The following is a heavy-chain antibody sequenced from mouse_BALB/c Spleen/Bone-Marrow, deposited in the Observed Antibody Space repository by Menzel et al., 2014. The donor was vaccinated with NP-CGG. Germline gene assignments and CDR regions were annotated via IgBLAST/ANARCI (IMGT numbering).Heavy chain of an antibody. CDR2: ISDGGSYT. CDR3: ARGGNYGAMDY. J-gene: IGHJ4*01. CDR1: GFTFSDYY. Sequence: EVKLVESGGGLVKPGGSLKLSCAAPGFTFSDYYMYWVRQTPEKRLEWVATISDGGSYTYYPDSVKGRFTISRDNAKNNLYLQMSSLKSEDTAMYYCARGGNYGAMDYWGQGTSVTVSS. D-gene: IGHD2-1*01. V-gene: IGHV5-4*02.